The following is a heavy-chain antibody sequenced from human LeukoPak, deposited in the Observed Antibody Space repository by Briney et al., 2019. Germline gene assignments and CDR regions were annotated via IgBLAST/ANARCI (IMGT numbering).Heavy chain of an antibody. CDR1: GGSISSSSYY. CDR2: IYYSPST. Sequence: SETLSLTCTVSGGSISSSSYYWGWIRQPPGKGLEWIGSIYYSPSTYYNPSLKSRVTISVDTSKNQFSLKLSSVTAADTAVYYCARVPFPFYYYDSSGYPHYFDYWGQGTLVTVSS. V-gene: IGHV4-39*07. J-gene: IGHJ4*02. D-gene: IGHD3-22*01. CDR3: ARVPFPFYYYDSSGYPHYFDY.